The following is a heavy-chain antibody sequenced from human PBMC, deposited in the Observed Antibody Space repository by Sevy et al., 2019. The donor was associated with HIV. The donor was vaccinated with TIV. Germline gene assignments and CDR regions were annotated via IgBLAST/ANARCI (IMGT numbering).Heavy chain of an antibody. CDR3: ASFETGSSYYGMDV. V-gene: IGHV4-4*02. Sequence: SETLSLTCAVSGGSISSSNWWSWVRQPPGKGLEWIREIYHSGSTNYNPSLKSRVTISVDKSKNQFSLKLSSVTAADTAVYYCASFETGSSYYGMDVWGQGTTVTVSS. D-gene: IGHD3-10*01. J-gene: IGHJ6*02. CDR2: IYHSGST. CDR1: GGSISSSNW.